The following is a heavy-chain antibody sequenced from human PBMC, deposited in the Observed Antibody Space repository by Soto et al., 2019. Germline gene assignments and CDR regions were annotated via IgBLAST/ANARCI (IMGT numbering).Heavy chain of an antibody. Sequence: ASVKVSCKASGYTFTSYDINWVRQATGQGLEWMGWMNPNSGNTGYAQKFQGRVTMTRNTAISTAYMELSSLRSEDTAVYYCARVSSGTYRHYYYYMDVWGKGTTVTVS. J-gene: IGHJ6*03. CDR3: ARVSSGTYRHYYYYMDV. V-gene: IGHV1-8*01. D-gene: IGHD6-6*01. CDR1: GYTFTSYD. CDR2: MNPNSGNT.